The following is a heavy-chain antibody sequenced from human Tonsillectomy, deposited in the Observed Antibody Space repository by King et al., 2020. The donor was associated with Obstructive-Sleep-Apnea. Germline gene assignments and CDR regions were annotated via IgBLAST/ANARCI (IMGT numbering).Heavy chain of an antibody. CDR2: IRRQAYGGTA. V-gene: IGHV3-49*03. CDR1: GFNFGDYG. CDR3: SRVMDDYVWGSYYY. J-gene: IGHJ4*02. D-gene: IGHD3-16*01. Sequence: VQLVESGGGLVQPWRSLRLSCTASGFNFGDYGMSWFRQAPGTGLEWVSFIRRQAYGGTAEYAASVRGRFTISRDDSKGIAYLQMNSLKTEDTAVYYCSRVMDDYVWGSYYYWGQGTLVTVSS.